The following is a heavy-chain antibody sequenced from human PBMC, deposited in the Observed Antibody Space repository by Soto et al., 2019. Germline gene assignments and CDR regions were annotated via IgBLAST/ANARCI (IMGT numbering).Heavy chain of an antibody. CDR1: GGSVSSATYY. D-gene: IGHD4-17*01. V-gene: IGHV4-61*03. CDR3: ASDREYGDYGYSAS. CDR2: IYQSETT. Sequence: QVQLQESGPGLVKPSETLSLTCTVSGGSVSSATYYWTWIRQPPGKGLEWIGYIYQSETTNYNASRRNRVSISVDTSKNHCYLWLTSVAAAGPAVYYCASDREYGDYGYSASWGQGTLVPVSS. J-gene: IGHJ4*02.